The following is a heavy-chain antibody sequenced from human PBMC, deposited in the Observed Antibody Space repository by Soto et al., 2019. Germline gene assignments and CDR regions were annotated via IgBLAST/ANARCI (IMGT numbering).Heavy chain of an antibody. J-gene: IGHJ6*02. D-gene: IGHD6-19*01. CDR1: GYSFTSYW. CDR2: IDPSDSYT. Sequence: GESLKISCKGSGYSFTSYWISWVRQMPGKGLEWMGRIDPSDSYTNYSPSFQGHVTISADKSISTAYLQWSSLKASDTAMYYCARESMAVAGGHYYYYGMDVWGQGTTVTVSS. CDR3: ARESMAVAGGHYYYYGMDV. V-gene: IGHV5-10-1*01.